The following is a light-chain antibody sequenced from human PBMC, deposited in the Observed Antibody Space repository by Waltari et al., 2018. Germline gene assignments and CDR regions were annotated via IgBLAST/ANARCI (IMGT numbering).Light chain of an antibody. CDR3: QVWDSNSDLVV. CDR2: GNT. J-gene: IGLJ2*01. V-gene: IGLV3-21*02. CDR1: PIGIEF. Sequence: SYVLTQPPSVSVAPGQTARITCGDNPIGIEFVNWYQQKPGQAPVLVVYGNTDRTSGIPERFSGSNSENTATLTISRAEAGDEADYYCQVWDSNSDLVVFGGGTKLTVL.